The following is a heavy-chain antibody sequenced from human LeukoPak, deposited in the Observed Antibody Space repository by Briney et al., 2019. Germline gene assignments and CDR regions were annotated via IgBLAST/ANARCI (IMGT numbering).Heavy chain of an antibody. CDR1: GYTFTGYY. V-gene: IGHV1-2*02. J-gene: IGHJ3*02. CDR3: ATVTIFGVAALGNAFDI. Sequence: ASVKVSCKASGYTFTGYYMHWVRQAPGQGLEWMGWINPNSGGTNYAQKFQGRVTMTEDTSTDTAYMELSSLRSEDTAVYYCATVTIFGVAALGNAFDIWGQGTMVTVSS. CDR2: INPNSGGT. D-gene: IGHD3-3*01.